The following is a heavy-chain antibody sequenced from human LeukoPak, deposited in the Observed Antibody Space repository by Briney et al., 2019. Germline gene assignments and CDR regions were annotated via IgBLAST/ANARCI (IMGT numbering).Heavy chain of an antibody. CDR2: ISSSGSTI. D-gene: IGHD1-1*01. Sequence: PGGSLRLSCAASGFTFSDYYMSWIRQAPGKGLEWVSYISSSGSTIYYADSVKGRFTISRDNAKNSLYLQMNSLRAEDTAVYYCARPLLPQVQLEPFDYWGQGTLVTVSS. CDR1: GFTFSDYY. J-gene: IGHJ4*02. V-gene: IGHV3-11*01. CDR3: ARPLLPQVQLEPFDY.